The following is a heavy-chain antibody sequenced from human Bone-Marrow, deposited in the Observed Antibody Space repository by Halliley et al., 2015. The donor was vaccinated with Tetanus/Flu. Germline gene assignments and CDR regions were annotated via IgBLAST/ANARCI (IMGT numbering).Heavy chain of an antibody. D-gene: IGHD5-12*01. Sequence: SLRLSCAASGFTFSRHAMHWVRQAPGKGLEWVACVSFDGGNKYYEDSVKGRFTISRDNAKNSLYLQMNSLRADDTAVYYCARGLGYDKVDYWGQGTLVTVSS. CDR2: VSFDGGNK. CDR1: GFTFSRHA. CDR3: ARGLGYDKVDY. V-gene: IGHV3-30*03. J-gene: IGHJ4*02.